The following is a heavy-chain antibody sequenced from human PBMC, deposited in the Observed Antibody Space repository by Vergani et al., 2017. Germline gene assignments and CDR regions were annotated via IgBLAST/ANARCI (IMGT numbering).Heavy chain of an antibody. CDR1: GGSFSGYY. Sequence: QVQLQQWGAGLLKPSETLSLTCAVYGGSFSGYYWSWIRQPPGKGLEWIGEINHSGSTNYNPSFKSRVNISVDTTKNQFSLKLSSVTAADTAVYYCARDIVVVPAAIPLHWFDPWGQGTLVTVSS. V-gene: IGHV4-34*01. J-gene: IGHJ5*02. D-gene: IGHD2-2*01. CDR2: INHSGST. CDR3: ARDIVVVPAAIPLHWFDP.